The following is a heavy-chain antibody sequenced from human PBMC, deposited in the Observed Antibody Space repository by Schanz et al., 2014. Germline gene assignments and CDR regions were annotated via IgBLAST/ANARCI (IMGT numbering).Heavy chain of an antibody. CDR2: VSDDGNKK. Sequence: QVHLMESGGGVVQPGRSLRLSCAASGFTFSGNAMHWVRQAPGKGLEWVAVVSDDGNKKYYADSVKGRFTISRDNSKNTLYLQMNGLRGEDTAVYYCAKDLDANYFDYWGQGTLXTVSS. V-gene: IGHV3-30*18. D-gene: IGHD1-1*01. CDR1: GFTFSGNA. CDR3: AKDLDANYFDY. J-gene: IGHJ4*02.